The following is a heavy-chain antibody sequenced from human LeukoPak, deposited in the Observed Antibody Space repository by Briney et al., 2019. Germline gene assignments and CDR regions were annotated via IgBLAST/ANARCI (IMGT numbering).Heavy chain of an antibody. Sequence: ASVKVSCKASGGTFSSYAISWVRQAPGQGLEWMGGIIPIFGTANYAQKFQGRVTITADESTSTAYMELSSLRSDDTAVYYCARDNSIADRGWWFDPWGQGTLVTVSS. CDR3: ARDNSIADRGWWFDP. CDR2: IIPIFGTA. J-gene: IGHJ5*02. D-gene: IGHD4-23*01. CDR1: GGTFSSYA. V-gene: IGHV1-69*13.